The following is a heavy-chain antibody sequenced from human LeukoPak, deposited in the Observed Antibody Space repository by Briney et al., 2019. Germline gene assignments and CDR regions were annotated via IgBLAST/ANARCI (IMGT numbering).Heavy chain of an antibody. CDR3: ATRHDYGDYFGY. D-gene: IGHD4-17*01. CDR1: GYTLTELS. Sequence: ASVKVSCKVSGYTLTELSMHWVRQAPGKGLEWMGGFDPEDGETIYAQKFQGRVTMTEDTSTDTAYMELSSLRSEDTAVYYCATRHDYGDYFGYWGQGTLVTVSS. CDR2: FDPEDGET. V-gene: IGHV1-24*01. J-gene: IGHJ4*02.